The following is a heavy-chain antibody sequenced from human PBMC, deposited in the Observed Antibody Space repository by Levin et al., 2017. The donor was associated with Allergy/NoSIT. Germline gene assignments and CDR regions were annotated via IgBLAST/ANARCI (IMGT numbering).Heavy chain of an antibody. CDR2: ISPNNGHT. V-gene: IGHV1-18*01. D-gene: IGHD6-19*01. CDR1: GYTFRVYG. J-gene: IGHJ3*02. Sequence: ASVKVSCKASGYTFRVYGIIWVRQAPGEGLEWLGWISPNNGHTKVSHKVQGRVTMTPDASTTTAYLDIRRLTSDDTAVYYCARDLGTGWYDNAFEIWGQGTLVSVSS. CDR3: ARDLGTGWYDNAFEI.